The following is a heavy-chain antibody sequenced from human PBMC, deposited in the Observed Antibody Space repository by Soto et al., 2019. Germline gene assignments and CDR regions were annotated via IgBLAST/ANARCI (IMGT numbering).Heavy chain of an antibody. CDR2: INHSGST. CDR3: ARGGGYCTNGVCYIPTYYYYGMDV. V-gene: IGHV4-34*01. Sequence: PSETLSLTCAVYGGSFSGYYWSWIRQPPGKGLEWIGEINHSGSTNYNPSLKSRVTISVDTSKNQFSLKLSSVTAADTAVYYCARGGGYCTNGVCYIPTYYYYGMDVWGQGTTVTVSS. J-gene: IGHJ6*02. CDR1: GGSFSGYY. D-gene: IGHD2-8*01.